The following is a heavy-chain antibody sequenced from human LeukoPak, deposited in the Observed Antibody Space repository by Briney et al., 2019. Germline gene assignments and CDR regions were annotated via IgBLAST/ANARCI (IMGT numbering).Heavy chain of an antibody. CDR1: GFTFSSYG. V-gene: IGHV3-30*18. Sequence: GGSLRLSCAASGFTFSSYGMHWVRRAPGKGLEWVAVISYDGSNKYYADSVKGRFTISRGNSKNTLYLQMNSLRAEDTAVYYCAKDAGFDPWGQGTLVTVSS. CDR2: ISYDGSNK. CDR3: AKDAGFDP. J-gene: IGHJ5*02.